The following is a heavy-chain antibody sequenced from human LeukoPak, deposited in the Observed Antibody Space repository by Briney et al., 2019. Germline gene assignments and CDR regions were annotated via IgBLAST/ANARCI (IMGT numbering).Heavy chain of an antibody. CDR2: IYYSGST. CDR1: GGSISSYY. J-gene: IGHJ3*02. Sequence: SETLSLTCTVSGGSISSYYWSWIRQPPGKGLEWIGSIYYSGSTYYNPSLKSRVTISVDTSKNQFSLKLSSVTAADTAVYYCARVASSGYFDAFDIWGQGTMVTVSS. V-gene: IGHV4-59*05. D-gene: IGHD3-22*01. CDR3: ARVASSGYFDAFDI.